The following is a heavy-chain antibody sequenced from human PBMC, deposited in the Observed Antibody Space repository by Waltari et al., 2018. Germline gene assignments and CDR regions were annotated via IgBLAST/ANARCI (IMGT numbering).Heavy chain of an antibody. Sequence: QVQLVQSGAEVKKPGSSVKVSCKASGGTFSSYAISWVRPAPGHGLEWMGGIIPIFGTANYAQKFQGRVTITADESTSTAYMELSSLRSEDTAVYYCAREFRYCSSTSCYTGYYYYGMDVWGQGTTVTVSS. CDR3: AREFRYCSSTSCYTGYYYYGMDV. V-gene: IGHV1-69*01. D-gene: IGHD2-2*02. J-gene: IGHJ6*02. CDR1: GGTFSSYA. CDR2: IIPIFGTA.